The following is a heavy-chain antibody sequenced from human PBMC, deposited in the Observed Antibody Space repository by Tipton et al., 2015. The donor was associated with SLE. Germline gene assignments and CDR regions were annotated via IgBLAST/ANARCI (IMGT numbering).Heavy chain of an antibody. CDR1: GFTVGDSY. CDR2: IYVDGAT. D-gene: IGHD4-17*01. Sequence: SLRLSCAASGFTVGDSYMSWVRQAPGKGLEWVSLIYVDGATNYADSLKGRFTISRDNTKNTLYLQMSSLRAEDTAVYYCAWDSVYGDYDHWGQGTLVTVSS. J-gene: IGHJ5*02. CDR3: AWDSVYGDYDH. V-gene: IGHV3-66*02.